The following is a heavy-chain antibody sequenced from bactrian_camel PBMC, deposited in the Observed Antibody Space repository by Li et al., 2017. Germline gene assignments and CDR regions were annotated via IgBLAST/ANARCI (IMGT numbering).Heavy chain of an antibody. V-gene: IGHV3S53*01. D-gene: IGHD6*01. J-gene: IGHJ4*01. CDR1: ERGLNRNC. Sequence: VESGGGSVQAGGSLRLSCVASERGLNRNCMGWFRQAPGKERESVATIFIDGTANYTESVKGRFTISRDDANNALYLQMSSLKPGDSAMYYCASAAYNSNWPRLEKRYYKYWGQGTQVTVS. CDR3: ASAAYNSNWPRLEKRYYKY. CDR2: IFIDGTA.